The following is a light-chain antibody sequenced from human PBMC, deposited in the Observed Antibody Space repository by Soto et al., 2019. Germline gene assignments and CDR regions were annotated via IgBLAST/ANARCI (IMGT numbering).Light chain of an antibody. Sequence: EIVLTQVPATLSLSPGERATLSCGASQSVSSYLAWYQQKPGQAPRLLIYDSANRAPGVPSRFRGSGSGTAFTLTIDSLEPEDSAIYYCHHPDNLLFTFGPGTRVEVK. CDR3: HHPDNLLFT. V-gene: IGKV3-11*01. CDR1: QSVSSY. J-gene: IGKJ3*01. CDR2: DSA.